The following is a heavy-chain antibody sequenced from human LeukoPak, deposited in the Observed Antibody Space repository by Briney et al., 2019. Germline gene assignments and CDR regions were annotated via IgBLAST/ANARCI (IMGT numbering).Heavy chain of an antibody. V-gene: IGHV4-34*01. CDR3: ARHVTYYYGSGSYYRGRFKYYFDY. D-gene: IGHD3-10*01. Sequence: SETLSLTCAVYGGSFSGYYWSWIRQPPGKGLEWIGEINHSGSTNYNPSLKSRVTISVDTSKNQFSLKLGSVTAADTAVYYCARHVTYYYGSGSYYRGRFKYYFDYWGQGTLVTVSS. CDR1: GGSFSGYY. J-gene: IGHJ4*02. CDR2: INHSGST.